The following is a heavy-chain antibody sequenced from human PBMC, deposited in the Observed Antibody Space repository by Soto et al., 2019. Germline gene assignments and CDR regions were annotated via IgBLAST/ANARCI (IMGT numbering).Heavy chain of an antibody. J-gene: IGHJ4*02. CDR2: ISSSSSYI. Sequence: GGSLRLSCAASGFTFSSYSMNWVRQAPGKGLEWVSSISSSSSYIYYADSVKGRFTISRDNAKNSLYLQMNSLRAEDTAVYYCARWSQLGSGSYLFDYWGQGTLVTVSS. CDR1: GFTFSSYS. CDR3: ARWSQLGSGSYLFDY. V-gene: IGHV3-21*01. D-gene: IGHD3-10*01.